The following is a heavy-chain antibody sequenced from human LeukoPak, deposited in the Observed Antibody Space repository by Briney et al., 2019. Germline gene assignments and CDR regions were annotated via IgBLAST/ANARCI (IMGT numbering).Heavy chain of an antibody. V-gene: IGHV4-38-2*02. CDR2: IYHSGST. Sequence: SETLSLTCTVSDYSISSGYYWGWIRQPPGKGLEWIGSIYHSGSTYYNPSLKSRVTISVDTSKNQFSLKLSSVTAADTAVYYCAREGKGRAVASGWFDPWGQGTLVTVSS. CDR3: AREGKGRAVASGWFDP. J-gene: IGHJ5*02. CDR1: DYSISSGYY. D-gene: IGHD6-19*01.